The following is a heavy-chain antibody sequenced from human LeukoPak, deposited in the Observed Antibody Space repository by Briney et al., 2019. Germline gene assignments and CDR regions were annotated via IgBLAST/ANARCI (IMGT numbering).Heavy chain of an antibody. D-gene: IGHD3-16*01. Sequence: GGSLRLSCAASGFGFNYYGMVWFRQSPGKGLEWVATISYDERGKHYADSVQGRFTISRDNSKSVLYLQLDYLRPEDTAVYYCSTDGTPKFEHWGQGTLVTVSS. CDR1: GFGFNYYG. CDR2: ISYDERGK. CDR3: STDGTPKFEH. J-gene: IGHJ1*01. V-gene: IGHV3-30*03.